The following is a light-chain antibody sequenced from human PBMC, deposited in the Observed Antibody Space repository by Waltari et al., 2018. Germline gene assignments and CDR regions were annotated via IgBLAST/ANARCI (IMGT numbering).Light chain of an antibody. J-gene: IGLJ2*01. CDR1: SGHSSYA. CDR3: QTWGTDTVV. V-gene: IGLV4-69*01. CDR2: VSSDGSH. Sequence: QLVLTQSPSASASLGASVKLTCTLSSGHSSYAIACLQQQPEKGPRYLMKVSSDGSHRRGDVIPDRFSGSSSGTERYLSISRLQYEDEADYYCQTWGTDTVVFGGGTKLTVL.